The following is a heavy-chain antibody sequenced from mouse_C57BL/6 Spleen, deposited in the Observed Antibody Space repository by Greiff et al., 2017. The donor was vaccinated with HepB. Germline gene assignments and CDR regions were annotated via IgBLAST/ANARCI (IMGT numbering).Heavy chain of an antibody. Sequence: EVKLMESGGGLVKPGGSLKLSCAASGFTFSSYAMSWVRQTPEKRLEWVATISDGGSYTYYPDNVKGRFTISRDNAKNNLYLQMSHLKSEDTAMYYCARGEVYDGYPAWFAYWGQGTLVTVSA. CDR3: ARGEVYDGYPAWFAY. D-gene: IGHD2-3*01. CDR2: ISDGGSYT. J-gene: IGHJ3*01. V-gene: IGHV5-4*03. CDR1: GFTFSSYA.